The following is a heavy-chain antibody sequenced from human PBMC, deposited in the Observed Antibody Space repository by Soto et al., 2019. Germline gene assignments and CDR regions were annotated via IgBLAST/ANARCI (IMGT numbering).Heavy chain of an antibody. D-gene: IGHD6-19*01. V-gene: IGHV3-23*01. CDR1: GFTLSSYA. J-gene: IGHJ4*02. CDR2: ISGSGGST. Sequence: EVQVLESGGGLVQPGGSLRLSCTASGFTLSSYAMSWVRQAPGKGLEWVSGISGSGGSTYYADPVKGRFTISRDNSKNTLYLQVNSLRAEDTAVYYCAKDTGASVSVAGTWGDYWGQGTLVTVSS. CDR3: AKDTGASVSVAGTWGDY.